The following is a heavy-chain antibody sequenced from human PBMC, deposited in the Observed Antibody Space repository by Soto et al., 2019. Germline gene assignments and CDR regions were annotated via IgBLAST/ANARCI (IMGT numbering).Heavy chain of an antibody. Sequence: EVQVLESGGGLVQPGGSLRLSCAASGFTFSSYAMNWVRQAPGKGLEWVSGISPSGGSTYYADSVKGRFTISRDNSKNTLYLHLNSLRAEDTDVYYCAKACSGWYFQFDFWGQGTLVTVSS. CDR3: AKACSGWYFQFDF. CDR2: ISPSGGST. CDR1: GFTFSSYA. J-gene: IGHJ4*02. D-gene: IGHD6-19*01. V-gene: IGHV3-23*01.